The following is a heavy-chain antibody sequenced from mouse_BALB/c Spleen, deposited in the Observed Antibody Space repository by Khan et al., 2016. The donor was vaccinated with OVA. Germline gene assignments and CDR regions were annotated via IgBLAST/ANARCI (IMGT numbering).Heavy chain of an antibody. CDR3: ARDYWDVFAY. CDR1: GFNINDTY. D-gene: IGHD4-1*01. Sequence: VQLKQSGAELVKPGASVKLSCTASGFNINDTYMHWVKQRPEQGLEWIGRIDPANGNTKYDPKFQGKATITADTSSNTAYLQLSSLTSEDTAVYYCARDYWDVFAYWGQGTLVTVSA. J-gene: IGHJ3*01. V-gene: IGHV14-3*02. CDR2: IDPANGNT.